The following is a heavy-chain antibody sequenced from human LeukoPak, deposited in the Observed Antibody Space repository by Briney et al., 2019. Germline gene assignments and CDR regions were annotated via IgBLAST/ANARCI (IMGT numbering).Heavy chain of an antibody. D-gene: IGHD2-2*01. J-gene: IGHJ4*02. CDR3: AVYCSSTSCYEGH. Sequence: GGSLRLSCAASGFTFSSYGMHWVRQAPGNGLEWVAFIRYDGTNKYYADSVKGRFTISRDNSKNTLYLQMNSLRAEDTAVYYCAVYCSSTSCYEGHWGQGTLVTVSS. V-gene: IGHV3-30*02. CDR2: IRYDGTNK. CDR1: GFTFSSYG.